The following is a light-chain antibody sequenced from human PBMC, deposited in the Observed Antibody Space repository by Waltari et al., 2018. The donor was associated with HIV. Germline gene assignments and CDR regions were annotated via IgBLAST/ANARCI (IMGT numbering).Light chain of an antibody. CDR1: DSDVGFSNF. CDR3: ASYTANDTVM. CDR2: KVD. J-gene: IGLJ3*02. V-gene: IGLV2-14*01. Sequence: SGLTQPASVSGFPGQSITIPCTGADSDVGFSNFVSWYHQHPGKVPKVILSKVDSRASGVSDRFSGSKSGNTASLTISGLRTEDEGVYFCASYTANDTVMFAGGTTVTVL.